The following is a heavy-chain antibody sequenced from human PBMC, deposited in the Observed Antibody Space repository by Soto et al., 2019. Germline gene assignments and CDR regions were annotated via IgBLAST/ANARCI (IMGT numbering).Heavy chain of an antibody. D-gene: IGHD2-21*01. V-gene: IGHV1-3*01. CDR3: ATAFPSLDPSDAFDI. CDR2: INAGNGNT. CDR1: GYTFTSYA. J-gene: IGHJ3*02. Sequence: ASVKVSCKASGYTFTSYAMHWVRQAPGQRLEWMGWINAGNGNTKYSQKFQGRVTITRDTSASTAYMELSSLRSEDTAVYYCATAFPSLDPSDAFDIWGQGTMVTVSS.